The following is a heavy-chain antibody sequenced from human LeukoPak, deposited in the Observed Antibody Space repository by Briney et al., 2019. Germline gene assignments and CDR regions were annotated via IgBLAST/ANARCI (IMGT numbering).Heavy chain of an antibody. CDR2: ISASNSFI. V-gene: IGHV3-48*01. J-gene: IGHJ4*02. CDR1: GFTFRSYS. Sequence: GGSLRLSCAASGFTFRSYSMNWVRQAPGKGLERVSYISASNSFIYYADSVKGRFTISRDNAENSLYLQLNSVRAEDTAVYYCATQPDLDFWGQGTLVIVSS. D-gene: IGHD1-14*01. CDR3: ATQPDLDF.